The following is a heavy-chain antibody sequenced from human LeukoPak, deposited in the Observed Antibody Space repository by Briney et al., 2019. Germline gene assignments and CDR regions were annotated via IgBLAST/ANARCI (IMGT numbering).Heavy chain of an antibody. CDR2: ISGSGGST. Sequence: PGRSLRLSCAASGFTFSTYAMTWVRQAPGEGLEWVSGISGSGGSTYYTDSVKGRLTISRDNSKNALHLQMSSLRAEDTALYYCVKDRCDRTTCPEVWGQGTLVTVSS. V-gene: IGHV3-23*01. J-gene: IGHJ4*02. CDR3: VKDRCDRTTCPEV. D-gene: IGHD2-2*01. CDR1: GFTFSTYA.